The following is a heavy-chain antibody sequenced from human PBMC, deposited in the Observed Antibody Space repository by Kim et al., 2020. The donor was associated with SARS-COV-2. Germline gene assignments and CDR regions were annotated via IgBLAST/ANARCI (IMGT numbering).Heavy chain of an antibody. Sequence: SAQKCQGRVTITADKSTSTAYMELSSLRSEDTAVYYCASGGTIFGVALDYWGQGTLVTVSS. J-gene: IGHJ4*02. D-gene: IGHD3-3*01. CDR3: ASGGTIFGVALDY. V-gene: IGHV1-69*02.